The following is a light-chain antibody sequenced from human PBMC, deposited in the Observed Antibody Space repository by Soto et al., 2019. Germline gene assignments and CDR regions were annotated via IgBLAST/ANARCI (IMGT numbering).Light chain of an antibody. CDR2: DAS. CDR1: QSVTSDY. CDR3: QQRSNWPPIT. V-gene: IGKV3-11*01. J-gene: IGKJ5*01. Sequence: EVVVTQSPGTLSLSPGERATLSCRASQSVTSDYLAWYQQKPGQAPRLLIYDASNRATGIPARFSGSGSGTDFTLTISSLEPEDFAVYYCQQRSNWPPITFGQGTRLEIK.